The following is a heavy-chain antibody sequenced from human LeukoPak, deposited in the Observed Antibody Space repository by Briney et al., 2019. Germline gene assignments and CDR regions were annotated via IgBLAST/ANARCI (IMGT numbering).Heavy chain of an antibody. D-gene: IGHD1-26*01. Sequence: PSETLSLTCAVSGYSITSGYYWGWIRQPPGKGLEGIGTIYHSGSTYYNPSLKSRVTISVDTTKNQSSLKLTSVTATDTAVYYCASPWRIIVRATSDAFDVWGQGTMVTVSS. CDR3: ASPWRIIVRATSDAFDV. CDR2: IYHSGST. V-gene: IGHV4-38-2*01. CDR1: GYSITSGYY. J-gene: IGHJ3*01.